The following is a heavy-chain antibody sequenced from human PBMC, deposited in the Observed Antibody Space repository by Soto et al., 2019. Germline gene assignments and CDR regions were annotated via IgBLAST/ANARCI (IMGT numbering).Heavy chain of an antibody. J-gene: IGHJ4*02. CDR2: IIPIFGTA. CDR3: ARGARWLYFDY. D-gene: IGHD5-12*01. CDR1: GGTFSSYS. Sequence: ASVKVSCKASGGTFSSYSISWVRQAPGQGLEWMGGIIPIFGTANYAQKFQGRVTITADESTSTAYMELSSLRSEDTAVYYCARGARWLYFDYWGQGTLVTVSS. V-gene: IGHV1-69*13.